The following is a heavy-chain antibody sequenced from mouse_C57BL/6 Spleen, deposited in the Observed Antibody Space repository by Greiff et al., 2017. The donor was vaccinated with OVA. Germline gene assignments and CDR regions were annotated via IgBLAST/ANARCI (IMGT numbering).Heavy chain of an antibody. CDR1: GYTFTDYY. V-gene: IGHV1-76*01. CDR2: IYPGSGST. J-gene: IGHJ4*01. Sequence: QVHVKQSGAELVRPGASVKLSCKASGYTFTDYYINWVKQRPGQGLEWIARIYPGSGSTYYNEKFKGKATLTAEKSSSTAYMQLSSLTSEDSAVYVCASSHYGSSPYYAMDYWGQGTSVTVSS. CDR3: ASSHYGSSPYYAMDY. D-gene: IGHD1-1*01.